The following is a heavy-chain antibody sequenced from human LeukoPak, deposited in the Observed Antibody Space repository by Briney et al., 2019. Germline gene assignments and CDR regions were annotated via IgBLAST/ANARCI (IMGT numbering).Heavy chain of an antibody. Sequence: GESLQISCKGSGYSFTSYWIGWVRQMPGKGLEWMGIIYPGDSDTRYSPSFQGQVTISADKSISTAYLQWSSLKASDTAMYYCARPIQSKYQLPHYWGQGTLVTVSS. D-gene: IGHD2-2*01. CDR3: ARPIQSKYQLPHY. V-gene: IGHV5-51*01. CDR1: GYSFTSYW. J-gene: IGHJ4*02. CDR2: IYPGDSDT.